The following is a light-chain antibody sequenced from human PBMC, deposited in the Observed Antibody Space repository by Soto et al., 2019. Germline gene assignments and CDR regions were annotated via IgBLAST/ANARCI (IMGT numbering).Light chain of an antibody. CDR2: GAS. V-gene: IGKV3-15*01. CDR3: QHWSTWLRT. J-gene: IGKJ1*01. Sequence: EIVMTQSPATLSVSPGERATLSCRASQSVSSKLAWYQHKPGQGPRLLIYGASTRATGISARFSGSGSGTEFTLTIRSLQSEDFAVYYCQHWSTWLRTFGQGNKVEIK. CDR1: QSVSSK.